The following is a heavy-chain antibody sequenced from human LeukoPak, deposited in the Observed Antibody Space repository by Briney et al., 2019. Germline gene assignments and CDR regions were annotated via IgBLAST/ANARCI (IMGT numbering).Heavy chain of an antibody. CDR1: GGSITSYY. CDR3: AREDGSTSSFDY. J-gene: IGHJ4*02. Sequence: SETLSLTCTVSGGSITSYYWSWIRQPPGKGLEWIGYIYYSGNTNYIPSLKSRVTISVDTSKNQFSLKLSSVTAADTAVYYCAREDGSTSSFDYWGQGTLVTVSS. CDR2: IYYSGNT. D-gene: IGHD5-24*01. V-gene: IGHV4-59*01.